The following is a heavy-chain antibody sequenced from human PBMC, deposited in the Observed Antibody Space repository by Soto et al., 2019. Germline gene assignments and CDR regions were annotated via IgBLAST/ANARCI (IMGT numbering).Heavy chain of an antibody. D-gene: IGHD3-3*01. CDR2: ISSSSSYI. J-gene: IGHJ5*02. V-gene: IGHV3-21*01. CDR3: ARDLGLIDFWSTDWFDP. Sequence: SGGSLRLSCAASGFTFSSYSMNWVRQAPGKGLEWVSSISSSSSYIYYADSVKGRFTISRDNAKNSLYLQMNSLRAEDTAVYYCARDLGLIDFWSTDWFDPWGRGTLVTVSS. CDR1: GFTFSSYS.